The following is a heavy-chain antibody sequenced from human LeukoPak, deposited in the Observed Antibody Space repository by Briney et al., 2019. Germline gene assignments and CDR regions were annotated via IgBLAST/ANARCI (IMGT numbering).Heavy chain of an antibody. Sequence: GGSLRLSCAASGFTFSSYWMSWVRQVPGKGLEWVANINQDGTEKYYVDSVKGRFTVSRDNAKNSLYLQMNSLRADDTDVYYCARDARVILDHWGQGTLVTVSS. D-gene: IGHD3-10*01. CDR1: GFTFSSYW. J-gene: IGHJ4*02. CDR2: INQDGTEK. V-gene: IGHV3-7*01. CDR3: ARDARVILDH.